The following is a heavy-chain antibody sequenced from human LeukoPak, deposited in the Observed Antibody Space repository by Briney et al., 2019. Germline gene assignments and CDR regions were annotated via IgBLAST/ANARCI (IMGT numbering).Heavy chain of an antibody. Sequence: ASVKVSCKASGYTFTSYGISWVRQAPGQGLEWMGWISAYNGNTNYAQKLQGRVTMTTDTSTSTAYMELRSLRSGDTAVYYCARRYCSGGSCSIFDYWGQGTLVTVSS. CDR1: GYTFTSYG. D-gene: IGHD2-15*01. CDR2: ISAYNGNT. CDR3: ARRYCSGGSCSIFDY. J-gene: IGHJ4*02. V-gene: IGHV1-18*01.